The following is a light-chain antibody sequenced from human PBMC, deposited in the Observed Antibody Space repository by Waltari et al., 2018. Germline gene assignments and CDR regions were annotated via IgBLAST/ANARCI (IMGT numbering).Light chain of an antibody. V-gene: IGKV2-30*02. Sequence: VMTQSPVSLSVTLGQAASIPCKSRQSLVPVDGNTYLNWFHQRPGQSPRPLIYWVFNRDFGVPDRFSGSGSGTDFTLRISRVEAEDVGVYYCMQGTRWPYTFGQGTQLDIK. CDR2: WVF. CDR3: MQGTRWPYT. CDR1: QSLVPVDGNTY. J-gene: IGKJ2*01.